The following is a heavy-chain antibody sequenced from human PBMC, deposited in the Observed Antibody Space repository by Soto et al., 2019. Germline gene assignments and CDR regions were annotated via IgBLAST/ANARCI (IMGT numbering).Heavy chain of an antibody. Sequence: QVQLVESGGGLVKPGGSLRLSCAASGFTFSDYYMSWIRQAPGKGLEWVSYISSSGSTIYYADSVKGRFTISRDNAKNSLYLQMNRLRAEDTTVYYCARDWEGGGSGSYSLWKRIYYFDYWGQGTLVTVSS. V-gene: IGHV3-11*01. CDR3: ARDWEGGGSGSYSLWKRIYYFDY. D-gene: IGHD3-10*01. J-gene: IGHJ4*02. CDR2: ISSSGSTI. CDR1: GFTFSDYY.